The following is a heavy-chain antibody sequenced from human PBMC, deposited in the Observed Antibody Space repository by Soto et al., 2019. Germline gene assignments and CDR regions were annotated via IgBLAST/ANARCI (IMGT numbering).Heavy chain of an antibody. V-gene: IGHV3-23*01. D-gene: IGHD6-19*01. CDR1: GGTFSSYA. CDR3: ARGRIAVALDY. CDR2: ICDTGGCT. J-gene: IGHJ4*02. Sequence: SCKASGGTFSSYAMAWVRQAPGKGLEWVSSICDTGGCTYYADSVKGRFTFSRDNSKNTMLLQMNSLRAEDTAVYCCARGRIAVALDYWGQGTLVTVSS.